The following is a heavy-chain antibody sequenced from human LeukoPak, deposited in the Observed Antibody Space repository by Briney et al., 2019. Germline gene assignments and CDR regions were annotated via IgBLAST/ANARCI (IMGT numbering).Heavy chain of an antibody. D-gene: IGHD6-13*01. J-gene: IGHJ4*02. CDR2: ISGSGGST. CDR3: AKWDDIRGAAAGSYFDY. Sequence: PGGSLRLSCAASGFTFSSYAMSWVRQAPGKGLEWVSAISGSGGSTYYADSVKGRFTISRDNSKNTLYLQMNGLRAEDTAVYYCAKWDDIRGAAAGSYFDYWGQGTLVTVSS. V-gene: IGHV3-23*01. CDR1: GFTFSSYA.